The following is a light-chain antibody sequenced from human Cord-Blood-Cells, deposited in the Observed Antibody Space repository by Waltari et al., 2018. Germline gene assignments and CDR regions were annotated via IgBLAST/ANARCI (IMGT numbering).Light chain of an antibody. J-gene: IGKJ2*01. V-gene: IGKV1-5*03. Sequence: DIQMTQSPSTLSASVGDRVTITCRASQSISSWLAWYQQKPGKAPKLLIYKASSLESGVPSMFSGSGSGTEFTLTISSLQPDDFATYYCQQCNSYPYTFGQGTKLEIK. CDR1: QSISSW. CDR2: KAS. CDR3: QQCNSYPYT.